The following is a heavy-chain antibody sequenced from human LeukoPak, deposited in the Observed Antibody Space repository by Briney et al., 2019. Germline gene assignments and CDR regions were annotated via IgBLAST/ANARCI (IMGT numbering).Heavy chain of an antibody. CDR3: ARTRAKEGGDY. Sequence: PGGSLRLSCAASGFTFSSYSMNWVRQAPGKGLEWVSYISSSSSTIYYADSVKGRFTISRDNAKNSLYLQMNSLRAEDTAVYYCARTRAKEGGDYWGQGTLVTVSS. CDR2: ISSSSSTI. J-gene: IGHJ4*02. CDR1: GFTFSSYS. D-gene: IGHD1-26*01. V-gene: IGHV3-48*04.